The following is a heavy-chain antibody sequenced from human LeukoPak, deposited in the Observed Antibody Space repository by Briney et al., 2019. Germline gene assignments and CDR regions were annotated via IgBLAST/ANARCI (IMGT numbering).Heavy chain of an antibody. V-gene: IGHV4-39*01. D-gene: IGHD2-2*02. J-gene: IGHJ4*02. CDR1: GGSISSSNSY. Sequence: SETLSLTCIVSGGSISSSNSYWGWIRQPPGKGLEWIGSISYSGTTYYNPSLNSRVTISVDTSKNQFSLRLSSVTVADTAVYYCARHRRGDCSSASCYTDYWGQGTLVTVSS. CDR3: ARHRRGDCSSASCYTDY. CDR2: ISYSGTT.